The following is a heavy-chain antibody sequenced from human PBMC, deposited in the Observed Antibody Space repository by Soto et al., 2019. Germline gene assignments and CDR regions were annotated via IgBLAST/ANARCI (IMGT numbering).Heavy chain of an antibody. Sequence: QVQLVQSGAEVKKPGASVKVSCKASGYTFTSYGISWVRQAPGQGLEWMGWISAYNGNTNYAQKLQGRVTMTTDTSTSSAYMELRSLRSDDTAVYYCARDPTIFGAEGGFDPWGQGTLVTVSS. CDR1: GYTFTSYG. V-gene: IGHV1-18*04. D-gene: IGHD3-3*01. J-gene: IGHJ5*02. CDR3: ARDPTIFGAEGGFDP. CDR2: ISAYNGNT.